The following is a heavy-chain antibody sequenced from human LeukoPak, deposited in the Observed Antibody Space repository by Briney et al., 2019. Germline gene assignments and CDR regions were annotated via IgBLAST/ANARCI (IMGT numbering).Heavy chain of an antibody. J-gene: IGHJ4*02. D-gene: IGHD6-13*01. V-gene: IGHV3-7*03. Sequence: GGSLRLSCAASGFTFSTYWMSWVRQAPGKGLEWVANIKQDGSEKYYVDSVKGRFTISRDNVKNSLYLQMNSLRAEDTAAYYCARAFSYSTNWLDYWGQGTLVTVPS. CDR1: GFTFSTYW. CDR3: ARAFSYSTNWLDY. CDR2: IKQDGSEK.